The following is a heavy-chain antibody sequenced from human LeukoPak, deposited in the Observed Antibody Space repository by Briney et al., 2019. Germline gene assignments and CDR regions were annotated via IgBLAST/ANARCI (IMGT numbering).Heavy chain of an antibody. V-gene: IGHV3-23*01. CDR1: GFTFSSYA. J-gene: IGHJ4*02. CDR2: ISGSSVST. Sequence: PGGSLRLSCAASGFTFSSYAMSWVRQAPGKGLEWVSAISGSSVSTYYADSVKGRFTISGDNSKNTLYLQMNSLRAEDTAVYYCAKDLDCSSTSCYPDYWGQGTLVTVSS. D-gene: IGHD2-2*01. CDR3: AKDLDCSSTSCYPDY.